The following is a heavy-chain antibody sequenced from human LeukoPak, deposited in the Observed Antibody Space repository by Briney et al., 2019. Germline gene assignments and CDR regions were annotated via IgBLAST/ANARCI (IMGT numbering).Heavy chain of an antibody. CDR1: GFTFSSYS. J-gene: IGHJ5*02. CDR2: VSNSSSYI. D-gene: IGHD3-10*01. CDR3: ARELLWFGESIGGGFDP. Sequence: GGSLRLSCAASGFTFSSYSMNWVRQAPGKGLEWVSPVSNSSSYIYYADSVKGRFTISRDNAKNSLYLQMNSLRAEDTAVYYCARELLWFGESIGGGFDPWGQGTLVTVSS. V-gene: IGHV3-21*01.